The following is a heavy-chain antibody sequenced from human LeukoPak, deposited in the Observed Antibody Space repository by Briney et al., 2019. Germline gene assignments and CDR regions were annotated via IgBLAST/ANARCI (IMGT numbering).Heavy chain of an antibody. CDR3: ARGFYSYYYDSSGYFNY. CDR2: IYYSGST. D-gene: IGHD3-22*01. CDR1: GGSISSYY. J-gene: IGHJ4*02. Sequence: SETLSLTCAVSGGSISSYYWSWIRQPPGKGLEWIGYIYYSGSTNYNPSLKSRVTISVDTSKNQFSLKLSSVTAADTAVYYCARGFYSYYYDSSGYFNYWGQGTLVTVSS. V-gene: IGHV4-59*12.